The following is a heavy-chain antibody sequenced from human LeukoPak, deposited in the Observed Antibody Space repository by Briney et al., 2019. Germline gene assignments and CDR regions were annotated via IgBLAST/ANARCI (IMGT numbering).Heavy chain of an antibody. V-gene: IGHV3-33*03. CDR1: GFTFSSYG. D-gene: IGHD6-13*01. J-gene: IGHJ4*02. CDR2: IWYDGSNK. Sequence: GRSLRLSCAASGFTFSSYGMHWVRQAPGKGLEWVAVIWYDGSNKYYADSVKGRFTISRDNAKNSLYLQMNSLRAEDTAVYYCANLLYSSRSHWGQGTLVTVSS. CDR3: ANLLYSSRSH.